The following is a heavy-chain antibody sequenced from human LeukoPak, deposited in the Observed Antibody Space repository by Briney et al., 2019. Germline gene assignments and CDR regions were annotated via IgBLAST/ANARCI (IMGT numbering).Heavy chain of an antibody. J-gene: IGHJ4*02. Sequence: PGGSLRLSCAASGFTFSSYSMNWVRQAPGKGLEWVSSISSSSSYIYYADSVKGRFTISRDNAKNSLYLQMNSLRAEDTAVYYCAKDPGRRDTAMVYYFDYWGQGTLVTVSS. D-gene: IGHD5-18*01. CDR3: AKDPGRRDTAMVYYFDY. V-gene: IGHV3-21*04. CDR1: GFTFSSYS. CDR2: ISSSSSYI.